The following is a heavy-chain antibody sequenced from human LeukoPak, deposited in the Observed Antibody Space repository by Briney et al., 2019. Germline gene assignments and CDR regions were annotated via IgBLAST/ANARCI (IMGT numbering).Heavy chain of an antibody. CDR1: GGTFSSYA. CDR2: ISAYNGNT. CDR3: ARATMVRGVTFHPDY. D-gene: IGHD3-10*01. Sequence: ASVKVSCKASGGTFSSYAISWVRQAPGQGLEWMGWISAYNGNTSYAQKLQGRVTMTTDTSTSTAYMELRNLRSDDTAVYYCARATMVRGVTFHPDYWGQGTLVTVSS. J-gene: IGHJ4*02. V-gene: IGHV1-18*01.